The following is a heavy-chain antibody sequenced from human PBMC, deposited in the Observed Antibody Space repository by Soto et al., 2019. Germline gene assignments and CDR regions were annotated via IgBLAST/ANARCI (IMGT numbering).Heavy chain of an antibody. CDR1: GGSISSGSYY. Sequence: QVQLQESGPGLVKPPETLSLTCTISGGSISSGSYYWGWIRHPPGKGPAWIGSIYYSGNTYYNPSLKSRVTISVDASKNQFSLKLTSVTAADTAIYYCARHREYRPADVFDIWGQGTTVIVSS. D-gene: IGHD5-12*01. V-gene: IGHV4-39*01. CDR2: IYYSGNT. J-gene: IGHJ3*02. CDR3: ARHREYRPADVFDI.